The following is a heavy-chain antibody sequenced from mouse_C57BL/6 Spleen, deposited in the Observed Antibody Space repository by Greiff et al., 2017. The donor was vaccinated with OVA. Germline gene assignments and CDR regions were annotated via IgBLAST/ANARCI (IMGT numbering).Heavy chain of an antibody. CDR2: IRLKSDNYAT. V-gene: IGHV6-3*01. CDR3: TAITGYWYFDV. CDR1: GFTFSNYW. D-gene: IGHD1-2*01. J-gene: IGHJ1*03. Sequence: EVKVVESGGGLVQPGGSMKLSCVASGFTFSNYWMNWVRQSPEKGLEWVAQIRLKSDNYATHYAESVKGRFTISRDDSKSSVYLQMNNLRAEDTGIYYCTAITGYWYFDVWGTGTTVTVSS.